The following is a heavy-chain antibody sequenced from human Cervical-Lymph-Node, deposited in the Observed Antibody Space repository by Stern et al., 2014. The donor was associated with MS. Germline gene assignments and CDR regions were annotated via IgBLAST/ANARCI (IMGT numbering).Heavy chain of an antibody. CDR2: IVVGSGNT. D-gene: IGHD3/OR15-3a*01. CDR1: GFTFTSSA. J-gene: IGHJ6*02. Sequence: QLEESGPEVKKPGTSVKVSCKASGFTFTSSAVQWVRQARGERLEWIGWIVVGSGNTNYAQKFQERVTITRDMSTSTAYMELSSLRSEDTAVYYCAAGTVYYYYGMDVWGQGTTVTVSS. CDR3: AAGTVYYYYGMDV. V-gene: IGHV1-58*01.